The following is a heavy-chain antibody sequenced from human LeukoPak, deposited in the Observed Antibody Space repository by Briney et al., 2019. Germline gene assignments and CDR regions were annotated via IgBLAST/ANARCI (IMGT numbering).Heavy chain of an antibody. CDR3: AKDTHSSHDAFDI. V-gene: IGHV3-9*01. CDR2: ISWNSGYI. D-gene: IGHD3-22*01. CDR1: GFSFDDYA. Sequence: PGRSLRLSCAASGFSFDDYAMHWVRQAPGKGLEWVSVISWNSGYIGYAASVKGRFTISRDNAKNSLYLQMKSLRVEVTALYYCAKDTHSSHDAFDIWGQGTMVTVSS. J-gene: IGHJ3*02.